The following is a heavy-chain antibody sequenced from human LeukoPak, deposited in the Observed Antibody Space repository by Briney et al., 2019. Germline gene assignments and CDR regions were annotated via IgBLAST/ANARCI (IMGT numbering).Heavy chain of an antibody. CDR1: GGSVTSDY. V-gene: IGHV4-4*07. J-gene: IGHJ4*02. CDR3: ARVGHIAAAGTYDY. D-gene: IGHD6-13*01. Sequence: PSETLSLTCTVSGGSVTSDYWSWIRQPAGKGLEWIGRIYFSGSINYNPSLRSRVAMSVDTSKNQLSLRLSSVTAADTAVYYCARVGHIAAAGTYDYWSQGTLVTVSS. CDR2: IYFSGSI.